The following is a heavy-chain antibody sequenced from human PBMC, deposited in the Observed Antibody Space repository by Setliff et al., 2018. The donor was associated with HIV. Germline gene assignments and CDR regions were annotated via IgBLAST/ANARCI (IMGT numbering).Heavy chain of an antibody. CDR2: IIPMFGTA. CDR1: GGTLRSFSSWT. CDR3: AIDGAGGWLRPMPDY. V-gene: IGHV1-69*13. Sequence: SVKVSCKPSGGTLRSFSSWTLSWVRQVPGQGLEWMGGIIPMFGTAKYAQKFQGRVTITADESTSTAYMEMSGLRSEDTAVYYCAIDGAGGWLRPMPDYWGQGTLVTVSS. J-gene: IGHJ4*02. D-gene: IGHD5-12*01.